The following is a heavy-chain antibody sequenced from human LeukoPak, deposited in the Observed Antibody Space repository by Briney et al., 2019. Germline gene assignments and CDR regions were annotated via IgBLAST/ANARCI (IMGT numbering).Heavy chain of an antibody. J-gene: IGHJ5*02. D-gene: IGHD6-19*01. CDR1: GFTFSSYG. CDR2: ISYDGSNK. Sequence: PGGSLRLSCAASGFTFSSYGMHWVRQAPGKGLEWVAVISYDGSNKYYADSVKGRFTISRDNAKNTLYLQMNSLRAEDTAVYYCARDFSGWYWFDPWGQGTLVTVSS. CDR3: ARDFSGWYWFDP. V-gene: IGHV3-30*03.